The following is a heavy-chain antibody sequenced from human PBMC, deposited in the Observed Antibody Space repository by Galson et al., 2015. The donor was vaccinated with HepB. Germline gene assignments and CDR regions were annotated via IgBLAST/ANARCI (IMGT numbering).Heavy chain of an antibody. CDR2: ISTRSTYI. D-gene: IGHD1-26*01. V-gene: IGHV3-21*06. J-gene: IGHJ3*01. CDR3: ARNPRMSGSYTDVFDL. CDR1: EFTFSNYA. Sequence: SLRLSCAASEFTFSNYAMTWVRQAQGKGLEWVSSISTRSTYIYYADSVKGRFTVSRDNANNSLYLQLDSLTPGDTAVYYCARNPRMSGSYTDVFDLWGQGTLVTVS.